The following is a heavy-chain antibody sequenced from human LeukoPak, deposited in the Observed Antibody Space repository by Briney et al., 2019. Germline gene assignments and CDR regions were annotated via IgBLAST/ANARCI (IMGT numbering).Heavy chain of an antibody. Sequence: PGGSPRLSCAASGFTFSSYAMSWVRQAPGKGLEWVSAISGSGGSTYYADSVKGRFTISRDNSKNTLYLQMNSLRAEDTAVYYCAKDHPQGYSGYDFGYWGQGTLVTVSS. CDR3: AKDHPQGYSGYDFGY. V-gene: IGHV3-23*01. CDR1: GFTFSSYA. J-gene: IGHJ4*02. D-gene: IGHD5-12*01. CDR2: ISGSGGST.